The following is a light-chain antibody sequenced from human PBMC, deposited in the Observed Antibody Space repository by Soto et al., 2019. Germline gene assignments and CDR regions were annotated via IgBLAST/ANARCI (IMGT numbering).Light chain of an antibody. CDR1: SSDVGGYDY. CDR2: EVN. V-gene: IGLV2-8*01. CDR3: NSHSGSNNFVV. Sequence: QSVLTQPPSASGSPGQSVTISCTGTSSDVGGYDYVSWYQQHPGKAPELIIYEVNKRPSGVPDRFSGSKSGNTASLTVSGLQAEDEADYYCNSHSGSNNFVVFGTGTKVTVL. J-gene: IGLJ1*01.